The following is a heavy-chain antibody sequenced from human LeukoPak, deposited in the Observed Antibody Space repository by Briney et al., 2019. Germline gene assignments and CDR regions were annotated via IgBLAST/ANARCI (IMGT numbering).Heavy chain of an antibody. CDR1: GFTFSNYE. D-gene: IGHD2-15*01. Sequence: GGSLRLSCAASGFTFSNYEMNWVRQAPGKGLEWVSYISRSGTTIYYADSVKGRFTISRDNAKNSLYLQMNNLRAEDTAVYYCARVFQSIALDYWGQGTLVTVSS. CDR2: ISRSGTTI. J-gene: IGHJ4*02. V-gene: IGHV3-48*03. CDR3: ARVFQSIALDY.